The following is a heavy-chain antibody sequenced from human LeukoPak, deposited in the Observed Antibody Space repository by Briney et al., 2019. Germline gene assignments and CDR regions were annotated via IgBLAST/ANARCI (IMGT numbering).Heavy chain of an antibody. Sequence: HPGGSLRLSCAASRFIFTNYWIHWVRQAPGKGLVWVSHVNNDGSATSYADSVKGRFTISRDSAKNTVYLHVNSLRVEDTAVYYCTSFFETNWGQGTLVTVSS. CDR1: RFIFTNYW. J-gene: IGHJ4*02. CDR2: VNNDGSAT. V-gene: IGHV3-74*01. CDR3: TSFFETN. D-gene: IGHD2/OR15-2a*01.